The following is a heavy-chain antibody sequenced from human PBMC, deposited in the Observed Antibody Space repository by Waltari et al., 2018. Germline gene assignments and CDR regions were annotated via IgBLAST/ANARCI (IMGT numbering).Heavy chain of an antibody. CDR2: IYTAGST. D-gene: IGHD2-15*01. J-gene: IGHJ3*02. Sequence: EVHLVGSGGCIIQRGGCLRRYLVASGFIYRNNYMNWVRQAPGKGLEWFSVIYTAGSTYYADSVKGRFTISRDKSKNTLFLQMNSLRAEDTAVYYCAREFGGLNDAFDIWGQGTMVSVSS. V-gene: IGHV3-53*01. CDR3: AREFGGLNDAFDI. CDR1: GFIYRNNY.